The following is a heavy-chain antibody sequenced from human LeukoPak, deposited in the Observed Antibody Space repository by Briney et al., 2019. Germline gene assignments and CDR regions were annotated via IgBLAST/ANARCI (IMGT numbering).Heavy chain of an antibody. CDR2: INTNTGNP. CDR1: GGTFSSYA. CDR3: ARDQRYCGGDCYDAFDI. J-gene: IGHJ3*02. D-gene: IGHD2-21*02. Sequence: GSSVKVSCKASGGTFSSYAISWVRQAPGQGLEWMGWINTNTGNPTYAQGFTGRFVFSLDTSVSTAYLQISSLKAEDTAVYYCARDQRYCGGDCYDAFDIWGQGTMVTVSS. V-gene: IGHV7-4-1*02.